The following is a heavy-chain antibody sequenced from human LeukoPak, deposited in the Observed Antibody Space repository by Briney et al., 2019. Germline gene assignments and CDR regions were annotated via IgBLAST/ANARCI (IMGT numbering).Heavy chain of an antibody. Sequence: GGSLRLSCAASGFTFSSYEMNWVRQAPGKGLEWVSYISSSGSTIYYADSVKGRFTISRGNAKNSLYLQMNSLRAEDMALYYCAKVKLDGYYFDYWGQGTLVTVSS. D-gene: IGHD5-24*01. V-gene: IGHV3-48*03. CDR2: ISSSGSTI. CDR3: AKVKLDGYYFDY. J-gene: IGHJ4*02. CDR1: GFTFSSYE.